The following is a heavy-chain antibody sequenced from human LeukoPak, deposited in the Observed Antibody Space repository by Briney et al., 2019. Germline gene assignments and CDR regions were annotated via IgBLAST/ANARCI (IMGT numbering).Heavy chain of an antibody. CDR2: ISAYNGNT. J-gene: IGHJ5*02. CDR3: GRSTHRSGDCFDP. Sequence: ASVKVSCKASGYTFTSYGISWVRQAPGQGLEWMGWISAYNGNTNYAQKFQGRVTMTRDTSISTAYMELRSLRSDDTAVYYCGRSTHRSGDCFDPWGQGTLVIVSS. V-gene: IGHV1-18*01. D-gene: IGHD3-10*01. CDR1: GYTFTSYG.